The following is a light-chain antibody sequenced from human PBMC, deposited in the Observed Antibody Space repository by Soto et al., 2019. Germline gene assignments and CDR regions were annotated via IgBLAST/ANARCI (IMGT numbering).Light chain of an antibody. V-gene: IGLV2-14*01. CDR3: GSYSSTDTPFV. CDR1: STDVGGYNY. J-gene: IGLJ1*01. CDR2: EVT. Sequence: QSALAQPSSVSGSPGQSITISCTGTSTDVGGYNYVSWYQHHSGNAPKLLIYEVTNRPSGISDRFSGSKSVNTASLTISGLQAEDESDYYCGSYSSTDTPFVFGTGTKVTVL.